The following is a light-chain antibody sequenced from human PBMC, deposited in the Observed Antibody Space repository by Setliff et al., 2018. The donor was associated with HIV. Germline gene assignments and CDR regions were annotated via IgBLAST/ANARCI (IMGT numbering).Light chain of an antibody. CDR3: SSYTATSTLYA. CDR1: SSDIGGYNY. J-gene: IGLJ1*01. V-gene: IGLV2-14*01. CDR2: EVS. Sequence: QSVLTQPASVSGSPGQSITISCTGTSSDIGGYNYVSWYQQHPGKAPKLVISEVSNRPSGLSNRFSGSKSGDTASLTISGLQTEDEADYYCSSYTATSTLYAFGTGTKVTVL.